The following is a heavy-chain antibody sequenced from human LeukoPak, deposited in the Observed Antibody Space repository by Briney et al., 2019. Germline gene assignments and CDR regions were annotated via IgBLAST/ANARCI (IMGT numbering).Heavy chain of an antibody. J-gene: IGHJ4*02. CDR2: IYPGDSDT. V-gene: IGHV5-51*01. Sequence: GESLKISCKGSGYSFTNHWIGWVRQMPGKGLEWMGIIYPGDSDTRYSPSFQGQVTISADKSISTAYLQWSSLKASDTAMYYCARTYYYGSGSRRKYYFDYWGQGTLVTVSS. D-gene: IGHD3-10*01. CDR1: GYSFTNHW. CDR3: ARTYYYGSGSRRKYYFDY.